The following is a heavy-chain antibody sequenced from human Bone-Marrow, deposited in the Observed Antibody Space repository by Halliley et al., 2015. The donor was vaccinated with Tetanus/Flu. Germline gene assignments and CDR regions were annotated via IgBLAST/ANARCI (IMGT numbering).Heavy chain of an antibody. CDR1: GFSFSTYW. Sequence: SLRLSCAASGFSFSTYWMHWVRQAPGKGLDWVARIDSYGSDTFYAGSVKGRFTISRDNAENTLSLQMNSLRVDDTAVYFCARAPIDVDLGHPPACWGRGVLVSVSS. CDR2: IDSYGSDT. CDR3: ARAPIDVDLGHPPAC. V-gene: IGHV3-74*01. J-gene: IGHJ1*01. D-gene: IGHD5-12*01.